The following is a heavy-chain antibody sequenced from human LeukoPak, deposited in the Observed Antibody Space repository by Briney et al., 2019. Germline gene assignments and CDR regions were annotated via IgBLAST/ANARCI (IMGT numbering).Heavy chain of an antibody. CDR2: ISSDGSNM. J-gene: IGHJ6*03. V-gene: IGHV3-30*04. CDR3: ARGDTIFGVVMAYYYYYYMDV. D-gene: IGHD3-3*01. CDR1: GFTFRAYA. Sequence: GGSLRLSCAASGFTFRAYAMHWVRQAPGKGLEWVAIISSDGSNMYDADSVKGRFTISRDNAKNSLYLQMNSLRAEDTAVYYCARGDTIFGVVMAYYYYYYMDVWGKGTTVTVSS.